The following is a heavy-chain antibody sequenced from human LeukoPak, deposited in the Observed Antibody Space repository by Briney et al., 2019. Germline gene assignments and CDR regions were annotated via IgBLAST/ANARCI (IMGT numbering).Heavy chain of an antibody. CDR1: GYTFTINH. CDR2: LNPSGDST. J-gene: IGHJ4*02. Sequence: GASVKVSCKASGYTFTINHIHWVRQAPGQGLEWMGVLNPSGDSTTYAQNFQGRVTMTRDTSTSTVYMELRSLRSEDTAIYYCAKLATSDTGETYWGQGTLVTVSS. CDR3: AKLATSDTGETY. D-gene: IGHD3-16*01. V-gene: IGHV1-46*01.